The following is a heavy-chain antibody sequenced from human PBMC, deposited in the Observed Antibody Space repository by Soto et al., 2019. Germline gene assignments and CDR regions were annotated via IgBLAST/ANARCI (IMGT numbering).Heavy chain of an antibody. CDR3: ARTRNHRRIKGGGFDY. Sequence: GGSLRLSCAASGFTFSSYGMHWVRQAPGKGLEWVAVIWYDGSNKYYADSVKGRFTISRDNSKNTLYLQMNSLRAEDTAVYYCARTRNHRRIKGGGFDYWGQGTLVTVSS. J-gene: IGHJ4*02. CDR2: IWYDGSNK. V-gene: IGHV3-33*01. D-gene: IGHD1-1*01. CDR1: GFTFSSYG.